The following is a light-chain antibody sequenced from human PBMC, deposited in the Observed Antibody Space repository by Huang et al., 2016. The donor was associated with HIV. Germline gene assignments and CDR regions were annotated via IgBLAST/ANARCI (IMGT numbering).Light chain of an antibody. CDR1: QSVSNN. J-gene: IGKJ5*01. CDR3: QQYNNWPPIT. CDR2: GAS. Sequence: EIVMTQSPATLSVSPGERATLSCRASQSVSNNLAWYQQKPGQGPRLLIYGASTRATGISARFSGSGSGTEFTLTISSLQSEDCALYYCQQYNNWPPITFGQGTRLDIK. V-gene: IGKV3-15*01.